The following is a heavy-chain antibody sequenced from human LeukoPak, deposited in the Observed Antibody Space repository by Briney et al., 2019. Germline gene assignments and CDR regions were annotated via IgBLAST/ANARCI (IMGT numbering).Heavy chain of an antibody. D-gene: IGHD3-10*01. V-gene: IGHV3-9*01. Sequence: SGGSLRLSCAAPGFTFDDYAMHWVRQAPGKGLEWVSGISWNSGSIGYADSVKGRFTISRDNAKNSLYLQMNSLRAEDTALYYCAKGYGSGSYKYNWFDPWGQGTLVTVSS. CDR3: AKGYGSGSYKYNWFDP. CDR2: ISWNSGSI. J-gene: IGHJ5*02. CDR1: GFTFDDYA.